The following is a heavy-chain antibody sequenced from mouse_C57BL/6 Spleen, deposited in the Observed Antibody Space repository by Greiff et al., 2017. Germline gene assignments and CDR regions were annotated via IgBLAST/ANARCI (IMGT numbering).Heavy chain of an antibody. CDR3: TRSPYYFDD. CDR2: IDPETGGT. CDR1: GYTFTDYE. J-gene: IGHJ2*01. Sequence: QVQLQQSGAELVRPGASVTLSCKASGYTFTDYEMHWVKQTPVHGLEWIGAIDPETGGTAYNQKFKGKAILTADKSSSTAYMELRSLTPEDSAVYYCTRSPYYFDDWGQGTTLTVSS. V-gene: IGHV1-15*01.